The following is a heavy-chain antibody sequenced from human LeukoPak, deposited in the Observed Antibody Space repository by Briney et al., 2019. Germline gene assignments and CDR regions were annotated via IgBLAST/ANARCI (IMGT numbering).Heavy chain of an antibody. CDR1: GGSISSYY. CDR2: IYYSGST. J-gene: IGHJ4*02. Sequence: SKTLSLTCTVSGGSISSYYWSWIRQPPGKGLEWIGYIYYSGSTNYNPSLKSRVTISVDTSKNQFSLKLSSVTAADTAVYYCARADRSSSLDYWGQGTLVTVSS. CDR3: ARADRSSSLDY. V-gene: IGHV4-59*01. D-gene: IGHD6-6*01.